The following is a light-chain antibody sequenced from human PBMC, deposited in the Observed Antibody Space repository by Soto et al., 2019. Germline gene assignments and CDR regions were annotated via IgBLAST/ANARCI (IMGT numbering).Light chain of an antibody. CDR2: DAS. Sequence: DIQMTKSPSSLSASVGDRVTISCQASQDITNYLNWYQQKPGKAPKLLIYDASNLETGVPSRFSGSGSGTDFTFTSSSLQPEDIATYYCQQYDNVPPMYTFGQGTKVEIK. J-gene: IGKJ2*01. CDR1: QDITNY. CDR3: QQYDNVPPMYT. V-gene: IGKV1-33*01.